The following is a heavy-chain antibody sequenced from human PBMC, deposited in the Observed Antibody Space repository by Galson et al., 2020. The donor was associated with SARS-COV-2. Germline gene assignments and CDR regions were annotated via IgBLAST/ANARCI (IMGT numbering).Heavy chain of an antibody. CDR2: IGSNGGTS. V-gene: IGHV3-64D*06. CDR3: LSYSSTRQNH. Sequence: GGSLRLSCSASGFIFSDYAMHWVRQAPGKGLEYVSAIGSNGGTSFYADSVNGRFTMSRDNSKNMFYLQMTALRLEDTGFYYCLSYSSTRQNHWGQGTLVTVSS. J-gene: IGHJ4*02. CDR1: GFIFSDYA. D-gene: IGHD2-2*01.